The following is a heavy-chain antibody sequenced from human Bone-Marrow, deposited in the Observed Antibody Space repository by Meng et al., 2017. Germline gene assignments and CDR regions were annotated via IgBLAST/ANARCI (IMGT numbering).Heavy chain of an antibody. Sequence: SQTLSLTCAISGDSVSSNSAAWNWIRQSPSRGLEWLGRTYYRSKWYNDYAVSVKSRITINPDTSKNQFSLQLNSVTPEDTAVYYCARDVRWLQSRAHYFDYWGQGTLVTVSS. CDR3: ARDVRWLQSRAHYFDY. D-gene: IGHD5-24*01. V-gene: IGHV6-1*01. J-gene: IGHJ4*02. CDR1: GDSVSSNSAA. CDR2: TYYRSKWYN.